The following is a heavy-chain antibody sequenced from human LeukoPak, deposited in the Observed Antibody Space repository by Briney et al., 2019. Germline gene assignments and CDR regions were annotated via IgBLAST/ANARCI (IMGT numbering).Heavy chain of an antibody. V-gene: IGHV3-23*01. CDR3: ARAPSSSNLLVFDF. J-gene: IGHJ4*02. Sequence: GGSLRLSCAASGFTFSSYAMSWVRQAPGKGLEWVSAISGSGGSTYYADSVKGRFTISRDNSKNTLYLQMNSLRAEDTALYYCARAPSSSNLLVFDFWGQGTLVTVSS. CDR2: ISGSGGST. CDR1: GFTFSSYA. D-gene: IGHD6-13*01.